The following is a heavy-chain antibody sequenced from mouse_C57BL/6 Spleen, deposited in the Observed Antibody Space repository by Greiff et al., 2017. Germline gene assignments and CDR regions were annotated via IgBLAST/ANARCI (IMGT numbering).Heavy chain of an antibody. CDR1: GYSITSGYD. D-gene: IGHD2-4*01. CDR2: ISYSGSP. J-gene: IGHJ3*01. V-gene: IGHV3-1*01. Sequence: EVKVEESGPGMVKPSQSLSLTCTVTGYSITSGYDWHWIRHFPGNKLEWMGYISYSGSPNYNPSLKSRISITHDTSKNHFFLKLNSVTTEDTATYYCARAIYDYGGFAYWGQGTLVTVSA. CDR3: ARAIYDYGGFAY.